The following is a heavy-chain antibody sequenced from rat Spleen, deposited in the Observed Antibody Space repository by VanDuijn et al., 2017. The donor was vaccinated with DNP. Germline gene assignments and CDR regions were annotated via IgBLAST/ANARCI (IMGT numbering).Heavy chain of an antibody. J-gene: IGHJ3*01. CDR1: GFTFSYYW. V-gene: IGHV5-25*01. CDR3: ASLNNYNWFAY. CDR2: ITGGSGIT. D-gene: IGHD1-10*01. Sequence: EVQLVESGGGLVQPGRSMKLSCAASGFTFSYYWMAWIRQVPGKGLEWIASITGGSGITSYPDSVKGRFTISRDNAKSTLYLQMDSLRSEDTATYYCASLNNYNWFAYWGQGTLVTVSS.